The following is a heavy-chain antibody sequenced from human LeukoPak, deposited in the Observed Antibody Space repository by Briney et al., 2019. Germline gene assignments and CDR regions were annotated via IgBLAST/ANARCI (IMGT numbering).Heavy chain of an antibody. Sequence: PGGSLRLSCAASGFTFNRYWMTWVRQSPGKGLEWVANIKEDGSEKYYVDSVKGRFTISRDNAKHLLYLQMNSLRAEDTAVYYCARDRPALVRGVTYFGYLDYWGQGSLVTVSS. V-gene: IGHV3-7*01. CDR3: ARDRPALVRGVTYFGYLDY. J-gene: IGHJ4*02. CDR1: GFTFNRYW. D-gene: IGHD3-10*01. CDR2: IKEDGSEK.